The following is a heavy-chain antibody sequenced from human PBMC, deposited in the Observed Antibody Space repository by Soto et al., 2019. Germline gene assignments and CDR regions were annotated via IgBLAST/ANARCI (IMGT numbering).Heavy chain of an antibody. Sequence: GGSLRLSCAVSGFTFSSYWMSWVRQAPGKGLEWLANIKQDGSEKYYVDSVKGRFTISRDNAKNSLYLQMNSLRAEDTAVYFCARGLGGVPVAADFDYWGQGSRVTVSS. J-gene: IGHJ4*02. CDR3: ARGLGGVPVAADFDY. V-gene: IGHV3-7*01. CDR1: GFTFSSYW. D-gene: IGHD3-10*01. CDR2: IKQDGSEK.